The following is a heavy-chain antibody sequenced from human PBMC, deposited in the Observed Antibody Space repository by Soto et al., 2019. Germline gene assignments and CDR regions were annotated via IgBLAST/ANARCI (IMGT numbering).Heavy chain of an antibody. Sequence: PGESLKISCKGSGYYFPSYWIGWVRQMPGKGLEWMGIIYPGDSDTRYSPSFQGQVTISADKSISTAYLQWSSLKASDTAMYYCARGGGVREVQWPNWFDPWGQGTLVTVSS. D-gene: IGHD6-19*01. V-gene: IGHV5-51*01. CDR1: GYYFPSYW. J-gene: IGHJ5*02. CDR3: ARGGGVREVQWPNWFDP. CDR2: IYPGDSDT.